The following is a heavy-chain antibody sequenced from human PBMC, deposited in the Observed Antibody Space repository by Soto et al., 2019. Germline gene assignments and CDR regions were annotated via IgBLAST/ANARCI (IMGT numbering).Heavy chain of an antibody. D-gene: IGHD4-17*01. V-gene: IGHV3-30*18. CDR1: GFTFSSYG. J-gene: IGHJ4*02. Sequence: QVQLVESGGGVVQPGRSLRLSCAASGFTFSSYGMYWVRQAPGKGLEWVAVISYDGNNKYYADSVKGRFTISRDNSKNTLYLQMNSLRPEDTAVYYCAKGEGIGYGDYFLFGGGGHWGQGTLVTVSS. CDR2: ISYDGNNK. CDR3: AKGEGIGYGDYFLFGGGGH.